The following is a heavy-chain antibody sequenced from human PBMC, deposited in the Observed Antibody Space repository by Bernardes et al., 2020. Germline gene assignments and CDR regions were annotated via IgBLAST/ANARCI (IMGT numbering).Heavy chain of an antibody. CDR3: ARDLPYYDFWSGHKDAFDI. J-gene: IGHJ3*02. CDR2: ISSSSSTI. V-gene: IGHV3-48*01. CDR1: GFTFSSYS. D-gene: IGHD3-3*01. Sequence: GGSLRLSCAASGFTFSSYSMNWVRQAPGKGLEWVSYISSSSSTIYYADSVKGRFTISRDNAKNSLYLQMNSLRAEDTAVYYCARDLPYYDFWSGHKDAFDIWGQGTMVTVSS.